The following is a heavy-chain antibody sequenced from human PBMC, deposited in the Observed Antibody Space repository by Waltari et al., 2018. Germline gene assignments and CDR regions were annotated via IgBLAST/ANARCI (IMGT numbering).Heavy chain of an antibody. CDR1: GYTFTSYA. Sequence: QVQLVQSGAEVKKPGASVKVSCKASGYTFTSYAMHWGRQAPGQRLEWMGWINAGNGNTKYSQKFQGRVTITRDTSASTAYMELSSLRSEDTAVYYCARGGSSWPFDYWGQGTLVTVSS. D-gene: IGHD6-13*01. CDR2: INAGNGNT. CDR3: ARGGSSWPFDY. J-gene: IGHJ4*02. V-gene: IGHV1-3*01.